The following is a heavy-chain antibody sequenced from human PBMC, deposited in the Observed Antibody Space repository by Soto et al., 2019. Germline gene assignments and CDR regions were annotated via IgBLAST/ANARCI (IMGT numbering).Heavy chain of an antibody. D-gene: IGHD1-7*01. V-gene: IGHV1-18*04. CDR2: ISAKSGNT. J-gene: IGHJ4*02. CDR3: TSAGASDWNYVSTSS. Sequence: QPVQSGAEVKKPGASVKVSCKASGYTCTTSGFNWVRQAPGQGLEWMGWISAKSGNTNYAQKLQGRVTMTTDTSTSTVYMELKSLTSDDTTSYYCTSAGASDWNYVSTSSWGQGTLVTVSS. CDR1: GYTCTTSG.